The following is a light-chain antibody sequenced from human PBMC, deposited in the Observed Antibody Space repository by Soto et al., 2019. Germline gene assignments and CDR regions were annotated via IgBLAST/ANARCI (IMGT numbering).Light chain of an antibody. CDR2: EVS. J-gene: IGLJ1*01. Sequence: QSVLTQPASVSGSPGQSITISCTGTSSDVGGYNYVSWYQQHPGKAPKLMIYEVSNRPSGVSNRFSGSKSGNTASLTICGLQAEDAADYYCSSYTSSSTYVFGTGTKVTVL. CDR3: SSYTSSSTYV. V-gene: IGLV2-14*01. CDR1: SSDVGGYNY.